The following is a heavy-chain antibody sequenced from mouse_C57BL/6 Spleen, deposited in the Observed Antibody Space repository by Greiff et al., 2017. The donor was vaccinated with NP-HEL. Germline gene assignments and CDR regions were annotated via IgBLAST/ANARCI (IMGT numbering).Heavy chain of an antibody. CDR1: GYAFSSSW. J-gene: IGHJ2*01. V-gene: IGHV1-82*01. CDR3: AREMDSSGDVVFDY. CDR2: IYPGDGDT. D-gene: IGHD3-2*02. Sequence: QVQLQQSGPELVKPGASVKISCKASGYAFSSSWMNWVKQRPGKGLEWIGRIYPGDGDTNYNGKFKGKATLTADKSSSTAYMQLSSLTSEDSAVYFCAREMDSSGDVVFDYWGQGTTLTVSS.